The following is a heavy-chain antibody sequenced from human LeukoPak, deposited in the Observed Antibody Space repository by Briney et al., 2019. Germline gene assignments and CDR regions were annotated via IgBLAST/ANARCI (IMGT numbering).Heavy chain of an antibody. CDR2: ISSSSSTI. Sequence: GGSLRLSCAASGFTFSSYSMNWVRQAPGKGLEWVSYISSSSSTIYYADSVKGRLTISRDNAKNSLYLQMNSLRAEDTAVYYCARDSGYCSSTGCYVHYFDYWGQGTLVTVSS. D-gene: IGHD2-2*01. J-gene: IGHJ4*02. CDR1: GFTFSSYS. CDR3: ARDSGYCSSTGCYVHYFDY. V-gene: IGHV3-48*04.